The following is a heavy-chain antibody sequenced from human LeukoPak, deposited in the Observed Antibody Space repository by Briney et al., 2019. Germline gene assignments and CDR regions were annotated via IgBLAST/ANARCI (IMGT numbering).Heavy chain of an antibody. Sequence: SETLSLTCTVSGGSISSSSYYWGWIRQPPGKGLEWIGSIYYSGSTYYNPSLKSRITISVDTSKNQFSLKLSSVTAADTAVYYCARVDCSGGSCSTWFDYWGQGTLVTVSS. D-gene: IGHD2-15*01. V-gene: IGHV4-39*01. CDR3: ARVDCSGGSCSTWFDY. CDR2: IYYSGST. J-gene: IGHJ4*02. CDR1: GGSISSSSYY.